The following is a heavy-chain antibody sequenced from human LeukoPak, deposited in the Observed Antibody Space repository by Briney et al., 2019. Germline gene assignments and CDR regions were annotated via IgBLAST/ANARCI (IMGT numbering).Heavy chain of an antibody. Sequence: ASVKVSCKASGYTFTSYAMNWVRQAPGQGLEWMGWINTNTGNPTYAQGFTGRFVFSLDTSVSTAYLQISSLKAEDTAVYYCARDRILLWFGESYYFDYWGQGTLVTVSS. CDR3: ARDRILLWFGESYYFDY. CDR1: GYTFTSYA. CDR2: INTNTGNP. V-gene: IGHV7-4-1*02. D-gene: IGHD3-10*01. J-gene: IGHJ4*02.